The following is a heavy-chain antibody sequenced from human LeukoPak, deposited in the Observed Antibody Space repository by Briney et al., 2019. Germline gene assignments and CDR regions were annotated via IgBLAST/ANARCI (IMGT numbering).Heavy chain of an antibody. CDR2: IYYSGST. CDR1: GGSISSSSYY. D-gene: IGHD6-6*01. Sequence: SETLSLTCTVSGGSISSSSYYWGWIRQPPGKGLEWIGSIYYSGSTYYNPSLKSRVTISVDTSKNQFSLKLSSVTAADTAVYYCATYSSSRHFFDYWGQGTLVTVSS. J-gene: IGHJ4*02. CDR3: ATYSSSRHFFDY. V-gene: IGHV4-39*01.